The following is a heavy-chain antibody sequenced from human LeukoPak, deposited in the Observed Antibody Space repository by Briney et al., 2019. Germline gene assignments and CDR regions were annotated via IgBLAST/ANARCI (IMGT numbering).Heavy chain of an antibody. CDR2: IRGSGDRT. J-gene: IGHJ4*02. Sequence: GGSLRLSCAVSGFTFSSYGMSWVRQAPGKGLEWVSGIRGSGDRTFYADSVKGRFTISRDNSENTVYLQMNSLRVEDTAVYYCAIYRSGWYSDPFDHWGQGTLVTISS. CDR1: GFTFSSYG. D-gene: IGHD6-19*01. V-gene: IGHV3-23*01. CDR3: AIYRSGWYSDPFDH.